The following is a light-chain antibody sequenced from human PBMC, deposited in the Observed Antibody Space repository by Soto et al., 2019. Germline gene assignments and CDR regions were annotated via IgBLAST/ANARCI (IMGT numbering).Light chain of an antibody. CDR2: EVS. Sequence: QSALTQPASVSGSPGHSITISCTGTSSDVGSYNLVSWYQQHPGKAPKLMIYEVSKRPSGVSNRFSGSKSGNTASLTISGLQAEDEADYYCCSYAGSSSVVFGGGTKVTVL. V-gene: IGLV2-23*02. J-gene: IGLJ2*01. CDR1: SSDVGSYNL. CDR3: CSYAGSSSVV.